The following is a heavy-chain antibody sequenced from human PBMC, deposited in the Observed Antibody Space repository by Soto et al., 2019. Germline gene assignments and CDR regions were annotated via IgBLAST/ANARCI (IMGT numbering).Heavy chain of an antibody. V-gene: IGHV1-69*01. CDR1: GGTVSSYA. J-gene: IGHJ6*02. D-gene: IGHD2-2*03. CDR3: ASQWIRAGDYYGMDV. CDR2: IIPIFGTA. Sequence: QVQLVQSGAEVKQPGSSAKVSCKASGGTVSSYAISWVRQAPGQGLEWMGGIIPIFGTANYAQKFQGRVTITADESTSTAYMELSSLRSEDTAVYYCASQWIRAGDYYGMDVWGQGTTVTVSS.